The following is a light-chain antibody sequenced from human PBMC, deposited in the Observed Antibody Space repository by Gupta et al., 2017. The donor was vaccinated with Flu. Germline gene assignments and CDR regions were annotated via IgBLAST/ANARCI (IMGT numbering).Light chain of an antibody. CDR1: QSVSSSY. CDR3: QSST. J-gene: IGKJ3*01. V-gene: IGKV3-20*01. CDR2: GAS. Sequence: EIVLTQSPGTLSLSPGERATLSCRASQSVSSSYLAWYQQKPGQAPRLLIYGASSRATGIPDRFSGSGSGTDFTLTISRLEPEDFAVYYCQSSTFGPGTKVDIK.